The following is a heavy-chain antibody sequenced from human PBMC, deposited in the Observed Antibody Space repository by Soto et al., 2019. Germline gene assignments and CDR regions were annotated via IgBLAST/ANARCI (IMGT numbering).Heavy chain of an antibody. Sequence: GGSLRLSCAASGFTFSSYAMSWVRQAPGKGLECVSAISGSGGSTYYADSVKGRFTISRDNSKNTVYLQMNSLRAEDTAVYYCAKFTGYSSGWFDYWGQGTLVTVS. V-gene: IGHV3-23*01. D-gene: IGHD6-19*01. CDR1: GFTFSSYA. CDR3: AKFTGYSSGWFDY. J-gene: IGHJ4*02. CDR2: ISGSGGST.